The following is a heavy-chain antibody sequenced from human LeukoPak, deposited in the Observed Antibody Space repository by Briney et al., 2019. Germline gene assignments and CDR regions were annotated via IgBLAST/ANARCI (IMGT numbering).Heavy chain of an antibody. Sequence: SETLSLTCAVYGGSFSGYYWSWIRQPPGKGLEWIGSIYYSGSTYYNPSLKSRVTISVDTSKNQFSLKLSSVTAADTAVYYCARAPQLAGWFDPWGQGTLVTVSS. J-gene: IGHJ5*02. CDR2: IYYSGST. V-gene: IGHV4-34*01. CDR3: ARAPQLAGWFDP. CDR1: GGSFSGYY. D-gene: IGHD6-6*01.